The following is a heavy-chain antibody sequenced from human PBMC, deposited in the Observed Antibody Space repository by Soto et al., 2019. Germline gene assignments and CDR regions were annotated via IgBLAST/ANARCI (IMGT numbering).Heavy chain of an antibody. Sequence: HPGGSLRLSCAASGFTFSSYAMSWVRQAPGKGLEWVSAISGSVGSTYSADSVQGRFTVSSDISDNTLFLRMTSLTADDTAVYFCAREERKGIISWFDPWGQGTPVTVSS. J-gene: IGHJ5*02. CDR2: ISGSVGST. CDR1: GFTFSSYA. D-gene: IGHD2-21*01. CDR3: AREERKGIISWFDP. V-gene: IGHV3-23*01.